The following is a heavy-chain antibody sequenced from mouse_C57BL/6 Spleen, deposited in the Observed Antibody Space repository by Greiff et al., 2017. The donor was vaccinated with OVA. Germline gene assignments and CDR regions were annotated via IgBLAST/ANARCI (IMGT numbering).Heavy chain of an antibody. CDR3: ASGGLRAWFAY. V-gene: IGHV1-61*01. D-gene: IGHD2-2*01. CDR2: IYPSDSET. Sequence: VQLQQPGAELVRPGSSVKLSCKASGYTFTSYWMDLVQQMPGQGLEWIGTIYPSDSETHYNQKFKVNATLTVDKSSSTAYMQLSRLTSEDSAVYFCASGGLRAWFAYWGKGTLVTGCA. J-gene: IGHJ3*01. CDR1: GYTFTSYW.